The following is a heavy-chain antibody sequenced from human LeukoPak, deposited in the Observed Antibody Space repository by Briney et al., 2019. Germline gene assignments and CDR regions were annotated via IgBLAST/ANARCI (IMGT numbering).Heavy chain of an antibody. CDR2: IYPGDSDT. D-gene: IGHD5-24*01. V-gene: IGHV5-51*01. CDR3: ARREMSTKRAVKPADY. CDR1: GYSFTNYW. J-gene: IGHJ4*02. Sequence: GESLKISCKGSGYSFTNYWIGWVRQMPGKGLEWMGIIYPGDSDTRYSPSFQGKVTISADKSNSIAYLQWSSLKASDTAMYYCARREMSTKRAVKPADYWGQGTLVTVSS.